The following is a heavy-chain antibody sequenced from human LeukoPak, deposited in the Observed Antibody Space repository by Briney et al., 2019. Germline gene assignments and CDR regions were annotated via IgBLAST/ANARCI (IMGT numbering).Heavy chain of an antibody. Sequence: GGSLRLSCAASGFTFSTYCMNWVRQAPGKGLEWVASISSINSYIHYADSVKGRFTISRDNAKDSLYLQMNSLRAEDTAVYYCARDVSPYLRAFDIWGQGTMVTVSS. V-gene: IGHV3-21*01. CDR2: ISSINSYI. CDR3: ARDVSPYLRAFDI. D-gene: IGHD5/OR15-5a*01. J-gene: IGHJ3*02. CDR1: GFTFSTYC.